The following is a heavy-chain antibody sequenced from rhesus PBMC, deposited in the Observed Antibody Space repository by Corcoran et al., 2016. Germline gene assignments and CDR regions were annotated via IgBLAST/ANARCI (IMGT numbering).Heavy chain of an antibody. CDR1: GGSSSDSYY. D-gene: IGHD1-14*01. CDR2: IADRGST. V-gene: IGHV4-122*02. J-gene: IGHJ4*01. CDR3: ARDRGGNDLFFEY. Sequence: QVQLQESGPGLVKPSETLSLTCAVSGGSSSDSYYWNWIRQPPGKGLEWIGYIADRGSTNYNPPLNSRVNISRDTSENQFSLKLSSVTAADTAVYYCARDRGGNDLFFEYWGQGVLVTVSS.